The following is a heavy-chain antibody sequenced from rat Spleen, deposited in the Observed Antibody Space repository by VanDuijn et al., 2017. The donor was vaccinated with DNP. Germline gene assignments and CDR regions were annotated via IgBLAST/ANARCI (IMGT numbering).Heavy chain of an antibody. Sequence: EVQLVESGGGLVQPGRSLKLSCAASGFTFSNYDMAWVRQAPKGGLEWVATISISGSTTSYPDSVKGRFTISRDTAKSTLYLQMDSLRSEDTATYYCVTHDIVPFDYWGQGVMVTVSS. V-gene: IGHV5-25*01. J-gene: IGHJ2*01. CDR3: VTHDIVPFDY. CDR2: ISISGSTT. D-gene: IGHD1-11*01. CDR1: GFTFSNYD.